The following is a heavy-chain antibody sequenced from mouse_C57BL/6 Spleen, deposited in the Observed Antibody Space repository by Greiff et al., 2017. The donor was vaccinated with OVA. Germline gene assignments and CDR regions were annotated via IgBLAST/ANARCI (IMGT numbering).Heavy chain of an antibody. CDR2: FRNKANGYTT. Sequence: EVKLMESGGGLVQPGGSLSLSCAASGFTFTDYYMSWVRQPPGKALEWLGFFRNKANGYTTEYSASVKGRFTISRDNSQSILDLQMKALRAEDSATYYCARCLDSSGAMDYWGQGTSVTVSS. D-gene: IGHD3-2*02. CDR1: GFTFTDYY. V-gene: IGHV7-3*01. CDR3: ARCLDSSGAMDY. J-gene: IGHJ4*01.